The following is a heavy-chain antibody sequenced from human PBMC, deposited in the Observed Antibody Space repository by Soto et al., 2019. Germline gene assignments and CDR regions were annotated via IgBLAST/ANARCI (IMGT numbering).Heavy chain of an antibody. V-gene: IGHV3-30*04. CDR3: AKSAGSNAYYPNDY. J-gene: IGHJ4*02. CDR2: ISYDGTWD. D-gene: IGHD3-16*01. CDR1: GFVFSSYA. Sequence: GGSLRLSCAASGFVFSSYAMQWVRRAPGKGLEWVAFISYDGTWDFRPDSVKGRFTISRDNSKNTLYLQMNSLRAEDAAVYYCAKSAGSNAYYPNDYWGQGTLVTVSS.